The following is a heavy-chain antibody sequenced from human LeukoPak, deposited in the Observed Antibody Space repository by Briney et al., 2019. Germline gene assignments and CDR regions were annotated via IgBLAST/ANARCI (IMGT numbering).Heavy chain of an antibody. D-gene: IGHD6-6*01. CDR1: GFTFSTYS. CDR2: IIGSGTYV. Sequence: TGGSLRLSCAASGFTFSTYSMTWVRQAPGKGLEWVSSIIGSGTYVYYADSVKGRFTISRDNAKNSLSLQMNGLRAEDTAVYYCARGYGYSSSGGAEYWGQGTLVIVSS. V-gene: IGHV3-21*01. CDR3: ARGYGYSSSGGAEY. J-gene: IGHJ4*02.